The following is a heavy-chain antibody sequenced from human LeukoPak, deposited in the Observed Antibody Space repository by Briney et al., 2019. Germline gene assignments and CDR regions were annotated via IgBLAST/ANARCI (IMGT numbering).Heavy chain of an antibody. Sequence: PGGSLRLSCAASGFTFSSYEMNWVRQAPGKGLEWVSYISSSSYIYYAGSVKGRFTISRDNAKNSLYLQMNSLRAEDTAVYYCAREESRTFDYWGQGTLVTVSS. V-gene: IGHV3-21*05. CDR3: AREESRTFDY. J-gene: IGHJ4*02. CDR1: GFTFSSYE. CDR2: ISSSSYI. D-gene: IGHD6-13*01.